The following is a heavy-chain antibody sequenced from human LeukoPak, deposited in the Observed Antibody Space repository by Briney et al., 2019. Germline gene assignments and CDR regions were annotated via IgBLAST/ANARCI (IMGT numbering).Heavy chain of an antibody. CDR3: ARVQADTAMAY. J-gene: IGHJ4*02. CDR1: GGSFSGYY. CDR2: INHSGST. Sequence: SETLSLTCAVYGGSFSGYYWSWIRQPPGKGLEWIGEINHSGSTNYNPSLKSRVTLSVDTSKNQFSLKLSSVTAADTAVYYCARVQADTAMAYWGQGTLVTVSS. V-gene: IGHV4-34*01. D-gene: IGHD5-18*01.